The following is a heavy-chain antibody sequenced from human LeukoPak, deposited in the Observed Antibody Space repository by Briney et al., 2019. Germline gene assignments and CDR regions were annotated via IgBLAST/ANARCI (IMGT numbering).Heavy chain of an antibody. D-gene: IGHD2-2*01. Sequence: ASVKVSCKASGYTFTSYGISWVRQAPGQGLEWMGWISAYNGSTNYAQKLQGRVTMTTDTSTSTAYMELRSLRSDDTAVYYCSIVVVPAAIGGYWFDPWGQGTLVTVSS. V-gene: IGHV1-18*01. J-gene: IGHJ5*02. CDR3: SIVVVPAAIGGYWFDP. CDR1: GYTFTSYG. CDR2: ISAYNGST.